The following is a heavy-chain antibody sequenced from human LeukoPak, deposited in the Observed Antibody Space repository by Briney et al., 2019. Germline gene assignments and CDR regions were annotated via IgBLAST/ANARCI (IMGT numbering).Heavy chain of an antibody. CDR2: INSDGSST. V-gene: IGHV3-74*01. CDR1: GFTFSSYW. CDR3: ARSPGRYSSGSGNWFDP. J-gene: IGHJ5*02. Sequence: TGGSLRLSCAASGFTFSSYWMHWVRQAPGKGLVWVSRINSDGSSTSYADSVKGRLTISRDNAKNTLYLQMNSLRVEDTAVYYCARSPGRYSSGSGNWFDPWGQGTLVTVSS. D-gene: IGHD6-19*01.